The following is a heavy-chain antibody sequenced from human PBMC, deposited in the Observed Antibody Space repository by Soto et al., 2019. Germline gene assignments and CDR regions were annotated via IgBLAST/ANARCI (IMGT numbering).Heavy chain of an antibody. J-gene: IGHJ5*02. Sequence: GGSLRLSCAASGFTFSSYWMHWVRQAPGKGLVWVSRINSDGSSTSYADSVKGRLTISRDNAKNTLYLQMNSLRAEDTAVYYCARDFIWVPAAPLKGEWFDPWGQGTLVTVSS. V-gene: IGHV3-74*01. CDR3: ARDFIWVPAAPLKGEWFDP. CDR2: INSDGSST. D-gene: IGHD2-2*01. CDR1: GFTFSSYW.